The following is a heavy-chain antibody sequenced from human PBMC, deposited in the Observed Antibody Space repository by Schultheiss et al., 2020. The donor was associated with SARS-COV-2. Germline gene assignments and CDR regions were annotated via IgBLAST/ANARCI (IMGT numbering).Heavy chain of an antibody. CDR1: GFTFSSYS. CDR2: ISFDGNNK. Sequence: GGSLRLSCAASGFTFSSYSMNWVRQAPGKGLEWVAVISFDGNNKYYTDSVKGRFTISRDNSKNTLYLQMNSLRAEDTAVYYCARDQVWADFWSGQGYFDYWGQGTLVTVSS. V-gene: IGHV3-30*03. CDR3: ARDQVWADFWSGQGYFDY. J-gene: IGHJ4*02. D-gene: IGHD3-3*01.